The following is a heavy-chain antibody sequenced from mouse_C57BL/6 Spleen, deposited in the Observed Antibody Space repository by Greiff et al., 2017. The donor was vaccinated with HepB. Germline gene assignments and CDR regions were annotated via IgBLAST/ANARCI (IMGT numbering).Heavy chain of an antibody. Sequence: EVQLVESGGGLVKPGGSLKLSCAASGFTFSDYGMHWVRQAPEKGLEWVAYISSGSSTIYYADTVKGRFTISRDNAKNTLFLQMTSLRSEDTAMYYCARDRRGFAYWGQGTLVTVSA. J-gene: IGHJ3*01. CDR1: GFTFSDYG. V-gene: IGHV5-17*01. CDR3: ARDRRGFAY. CDR2: ISSGSSTI.